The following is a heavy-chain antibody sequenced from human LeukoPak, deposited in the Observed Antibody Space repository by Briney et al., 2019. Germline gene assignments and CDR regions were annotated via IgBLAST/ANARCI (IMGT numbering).Heavy chain of an antibody. J-gene: IGHJ6*02. D-gene: IGHD2-8*01. CDR3: ARGPERTGVGTRYYYDMDV. CDR1: GFTFSSYA. V-gene: IGHV3-30-3*01. Sequence: GGSLRLSCAASGFTFSSYAMHWVRQAPGKGLEWVAVISYDGSNKYYADSVKGRFTISRDNSKNTLYLQMNSLRAEDTAVYYCARGPERTGVGTRYYYDMDVWGQGTTVTVSS. CDR2: ISYDGSNK.